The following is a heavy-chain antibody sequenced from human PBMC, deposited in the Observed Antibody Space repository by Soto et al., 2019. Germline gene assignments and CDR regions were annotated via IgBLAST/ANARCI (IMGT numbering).Heavy chain of an antibody. CDR1: DGSFSGYF. V-gene: IGHV4-34*01. J-gene: IGHJ6*02. D-gene: IGHD6-13*01. CDR2: INYSGST. Sequence: QVQLQQWGAGLLKPSETLSLTCAVYDGSFSGYFWNWIRPPPGKGLEWIGEINYSGSTTYNPSLQSRVTISADTSKNQGSLKLTSVTAADTAVYSCARGRRRGSSSWNGLDVWGQGTTVTVSS. CDR3: ARGRRRGSSSWNGLDV.